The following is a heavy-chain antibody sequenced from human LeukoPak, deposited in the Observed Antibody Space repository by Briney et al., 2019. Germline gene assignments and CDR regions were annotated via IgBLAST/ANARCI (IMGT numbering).Heavy chain of an antibody. J-gene: IGHJ4*02. CDR1: GLTFSSSW. V-gene: IGHV3-7*01. Sequence: GGSLRLSCAASGLTFSSSWMTWVRQAPGKGLEWVANIKEDASETNYVGSAMGRFAISRDNAKNTLYQQMNSLRVEDTAIYYCTRGSPLDYWGQGTQVTVSS. CDR2: IKEDASET. D-gene: IGHD1-26*01. CDR3: TRGSPLDY.